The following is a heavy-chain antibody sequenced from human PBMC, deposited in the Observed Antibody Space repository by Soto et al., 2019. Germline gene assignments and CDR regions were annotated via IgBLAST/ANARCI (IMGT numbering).Heavy chain of an antibody. Sequence: GGSLRLSCAASGFTFSSYWMHWVRQAPGKGLVWVSRINSDGSSTSYADSVKGRFTISRDNAKNTLYLQMNSLRAEDTAVYYCARVRYSGSYYNWFDPWGQGTLVTVSS. J-gene: IGHJ5*02. CDR3: ARVRYSGSYYNWFDP. CDR1: GFTFSSYW. D-gene: IGHD1-26*01. V-gene: IGHV3-74*01. CDR2: INSDGSST.